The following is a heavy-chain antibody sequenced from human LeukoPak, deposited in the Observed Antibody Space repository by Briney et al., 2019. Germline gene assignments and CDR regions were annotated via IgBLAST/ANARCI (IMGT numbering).Heavy chain of an antibody. D-gene: IGHD3-22*01. J-gene: IGHJ4*02. V-gene: IGHV3-21*01. CDR1: GFTFSDYS. CDR3: ARLRRNSDRSDFFYYYDH. Sequence: PGGSLRLSCAASGFTFSDYSMNWVRQAPGKGLEWAASVNTVSSYIYYADSMRGRFTISRDNAKNSLFLQMNSLRAEDTAVYYCARLRRNSDRSDFFYYYDHWGQGTLVTVSS. CDR2: VNTVSSYI.